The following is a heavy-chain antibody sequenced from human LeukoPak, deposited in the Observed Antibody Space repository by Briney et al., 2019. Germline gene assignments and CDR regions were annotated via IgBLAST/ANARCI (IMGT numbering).Heavy chain of an antibody. V-gene: IGHV1-69*13. CDR1: GGTFSSYA. J-gene: IGHJ4*02. CDR2: IIPIFGTA. CDR3: ARGPLGYCSGSSCYSGDY. D-gene: IGHD2-15*01. Sequence: SVKVSCKASGGTFSSYAISWVRQAPGQGLEWMEGIIPIFGTANYAQKFQGRVTITADESTSTAYMELSSLRSEDTAVYYCARGPLGYCSGSSCYSGDYWGQGTLVTVSS.